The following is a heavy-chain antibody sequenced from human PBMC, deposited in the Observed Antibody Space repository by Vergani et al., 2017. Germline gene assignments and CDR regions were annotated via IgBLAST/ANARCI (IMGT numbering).Heavy chain of an antibody. CDR1: GGSISSGTYY. Sequence: QVQLPESGPGLVKPSQTLSLTCTVSGGSISSGTYYWSWIRQHPGKGLEWIGYIYYSGSTYYNPSLKSRITISVDTSKNQFSLKLSSVTAADTAVYYCARGVLNPNYYDIAYYFDYWGQGTLVTVSS. D-gene: IGHD3-9*01. V-gene: IGHV4-31*03. CDR2: IYYSGST. J-gene: IGHJ4*02. CDR3: ARGVLNPNYYDIAYYFDY.